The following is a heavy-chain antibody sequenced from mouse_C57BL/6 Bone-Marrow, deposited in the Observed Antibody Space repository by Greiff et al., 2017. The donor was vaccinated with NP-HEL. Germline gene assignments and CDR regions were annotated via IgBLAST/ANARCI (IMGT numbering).Heavy chain of an antibody. J-gene: IGHJ1*01. CDR1: EYAFPSHD. CDR2: INSGGGST. V-gene: IGHV5-2*01. CDR3: ARHSYGSCYFDV. Sequence: EVQLVESGGGLVQPGESLKLSCESNEYAFPSHDMSWVRKTPEKRLELVAAINSGGGSTYYPDTMARRFIISRDNTNTTLYLQMSMLRSEDTAFYYCARHSYGSCYFDVWGPGTTLTVSS. D-gene: IGHD1-1*01.